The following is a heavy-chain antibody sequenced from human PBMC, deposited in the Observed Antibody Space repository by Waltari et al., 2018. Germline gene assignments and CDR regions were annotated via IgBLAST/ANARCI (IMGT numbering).Heavy chain of an antibody. CDR2: INPKSGGA. J-gene: IGHJ4*02. CDR1: GYNFTGYY. Sequence: QVQLVQSGAEVKKPGASVKVSCKASGYNFTGYYMNWVRQAPGQGLEWMGWINPKSGGANYTQTFQGRVTITKDTSISTAYMELNRLRSDDMAMYYCARGPDFWSGYYMVPFDYWGQGTLVTVSS. V-gene: IGHV1-2*02. CDR3: ARGPDFWSGYYMVPFDY. D-gene: IGHD3-3*01.